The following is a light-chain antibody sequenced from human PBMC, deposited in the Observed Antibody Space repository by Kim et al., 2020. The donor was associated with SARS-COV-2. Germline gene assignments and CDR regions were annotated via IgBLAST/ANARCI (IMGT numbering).Light chain of an antibody. CDR1: QSIRTD. Sequence: DIQMTQSPSSLSASVGDRVSITCRASQSIRTDLSWYQHKPGQAPKVLIYAASRLQNGVPSRFSGSGSGTDFTLTISSLQPEDFATYYCQQNNSLPRTFGQGTKVDIK. CDR3: QQNNSLPRT. V-gene: IGKV1-39*01. CDR2: AAS. J-gene: IGKJ1*01.